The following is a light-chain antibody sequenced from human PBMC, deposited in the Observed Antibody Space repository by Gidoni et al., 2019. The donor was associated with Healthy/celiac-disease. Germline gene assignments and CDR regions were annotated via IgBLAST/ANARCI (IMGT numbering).Light chain of an antibody. CDR1: KLGDKY. V-gene: IGLV3-1*01. CDR3: QAWDSSTPYV. CDR2: QDS. Sequence: SYELTPPPSVPVSPGQTASITCSGDKLGDKYACWYQQKPGQSPVLVIYQDSKRPSGIPERFSGSNSGNTATLTISGTQAMDEADYYCQAWDSSTPYVFGTGTKVTVL. J-gene: IGLJ1*01.